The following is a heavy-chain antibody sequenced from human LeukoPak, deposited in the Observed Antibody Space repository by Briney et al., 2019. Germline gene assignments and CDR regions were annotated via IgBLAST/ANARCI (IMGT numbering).Heavy chain of an antibody. CDR3: TRRTYSSGLFFDY. Sequence: SGRSLRLSCTASGFTFGDYVMGWFRQAPGKGLEWVGFIRSKAYGGTTEYAASVKGRFIISRDDSKCIAYLQMNSLKTEDTALYYCTRRTYSSGLFFDYWGQGTLVTVSS. V-gene: IGHV3-49*03. CDR1: GFTFGDYV. CDR2: IRSKAYGGTT. J-gene: IGHJ4*02. D-gene: IGHD6-19*01.